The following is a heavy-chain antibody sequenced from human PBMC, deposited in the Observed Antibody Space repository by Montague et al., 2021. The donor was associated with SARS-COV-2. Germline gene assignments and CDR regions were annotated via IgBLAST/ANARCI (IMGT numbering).Heavy chain of an antibody. D-gene: IGHD6-13*01. CDR3: ARDAGIAATGLNWFDP. CDR1: GGSISSGGYF. CDR2: IYTSGST. V-gene: IGHV4-61*02. J-gene: IGHJ5*02. Sequence: TLSLTCTVSGGSISSGGYFWSWIRQPAGKGLEWIGRIYTSGSTNYNPSLKSRVTISVDTSKNQFSLKLSSVTAADTAVYYCARDAGIAATGLNWFDPWGQGTLVTVSS.